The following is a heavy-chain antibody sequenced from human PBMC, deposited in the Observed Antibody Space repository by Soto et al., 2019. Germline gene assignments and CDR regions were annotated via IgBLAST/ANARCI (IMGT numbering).Heavy chain of an antibody. CDR1: GYSFTDYW. Sequence: PGESLKISCKGSGYSFTDYWISWVRQMPGKGLEWMGKIDPTDSYTNYSPSFQGHVTISADKSSSIVYLQWSGLKASDTAMYYCAGRFNSNDDHYYYGMDVWGQGTTVTVSS. CDR3: AGRFNSNDDHYYYGMDV. CDR2: IDPTDSYT. V-gene: IGHV5-10-1*01. D-gene: IGHD1-1*01. J-gene: IGHJ6*02.